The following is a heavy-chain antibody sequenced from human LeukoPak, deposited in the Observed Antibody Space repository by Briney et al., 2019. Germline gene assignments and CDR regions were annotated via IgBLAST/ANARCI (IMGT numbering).Heavy chain of an antibody. D-gene: IGHD3-10*01. V-gene: IGHV4-4*02. Sequence: SETLSLTCAVSGGSISSSNWWSWVRQPPGKGLEWIGEIYHSGSTNYNPSLKSRVTISVDKSKNQFSLKLSSVTAADTAVYYCAGSSITMVRGVNLFDPWGQGTLVTVSS. J-gene: IGHJ5*02. CDR1: GGSISSSNW. CDR3: AGSSITMVRGVNLFDP. CDR2: IYHSGST.